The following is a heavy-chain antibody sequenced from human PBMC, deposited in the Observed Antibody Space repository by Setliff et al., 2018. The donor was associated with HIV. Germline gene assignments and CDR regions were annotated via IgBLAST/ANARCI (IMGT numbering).Heavy chain of an antibody. CDR1: GGSISSGSYY. Sequence: SETLSLTCTVSGGSISSGSYYWNWIRQPAGKGLEWIGRIYTSGSTNYNPSLKSRDTISVDASKNQFSLKLSSVTAADTAVYYCARFPGGTRSFDYWGQGTLVTVSS. CDR2: IYTSGST. V-gene: IGHV4-61*02. D-gene: IGHD2-15*01. J-gene: IGHJ4*02. CDR3: ARFPGGTRSFDY.